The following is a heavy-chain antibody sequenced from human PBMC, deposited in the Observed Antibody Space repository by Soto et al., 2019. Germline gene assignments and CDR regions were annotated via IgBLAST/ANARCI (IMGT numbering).Heavy chain of an antibody. CDR2: IYSAGSA. D-gene: IGHD3-3*01. Sequence: PGGSLRLSCAASGFTVSTYHMSWVRQAPGKGLEWVSVIYSAGSADFADSVKVRFTISRDNSKNTLYLQMSSLRAEDTAVYYCARLSSITIFGVVIIRWFDPWGQGTLVTVSS. CDR1: GFTVSTYH. V-gene: IGHV3-66*04. CDR3: ARLSSITIFGVVIIRWFDP. J-gene: IGHJ5*02.